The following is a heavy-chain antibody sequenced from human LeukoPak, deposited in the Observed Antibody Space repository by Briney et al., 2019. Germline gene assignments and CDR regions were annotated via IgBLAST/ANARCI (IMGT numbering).Heavy chain of an antibody. D-gene: IGHD1-1*01. CDR1: GFTFSSYW. CDR3: ARVYNWNGFDY. V-gene: IGHV3-74*01. J-gene: IGHJ4*02. Sequence: GGSLRLSCVASGFTFSSYWMHWVRQAPGKGLVWVSRVNGDGSTTTYADSVKGRFTISRDNAKNTLYLQMNSLRAEDTAVYYCARVYNWNGFDYWGQGTLVTVSS. CDR2: VNGDGSTT.